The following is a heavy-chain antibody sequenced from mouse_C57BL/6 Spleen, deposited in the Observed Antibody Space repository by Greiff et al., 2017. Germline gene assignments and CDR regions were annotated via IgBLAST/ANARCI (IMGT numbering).Heavy chain of an antibody. J-gene: IGHJ2*01. CDR2: ISDGGSYT. CDR3: ARDKDYSNYFDY. D-gene: IGHD2-5*01. CDR1: GFTFSSYA. V-gene: IGHV5-4*01. Sequence: VQLKESGGGLVKPGGSLKLSCAASGFTFSSYAMSWVRQTPEKRLEWVATISDGGSYTYYPDNVKGRFTISRDNAKNNLYLQMSHLKSEDTAMYYCARDKDYSNYFDYWGQGTTLTVSS.